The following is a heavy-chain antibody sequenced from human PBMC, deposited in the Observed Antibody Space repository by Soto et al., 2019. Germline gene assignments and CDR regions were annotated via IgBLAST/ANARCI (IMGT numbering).Heavy chain of an antibody. CDR3: AKDSFSRNGIHDPFDI. CDR2: VGGHGGGT. V-gene: IGHV3-23*01. J-gene: IGHJ3*02. D-gene: IGHD3-16*01. Sequence: EVQLLESGGGLVQPGGSLRLSCAASQFIFSDFAMSWVRQAPGKGLEWVSVVGGHGGGTYYAASVKGRFTDSRDNSKSTLYLQMDSLTADDTGVNYRAKDSFSRNGIHDPFDIWGQGRMVTVSS. CDR1: QFIFSDFA.